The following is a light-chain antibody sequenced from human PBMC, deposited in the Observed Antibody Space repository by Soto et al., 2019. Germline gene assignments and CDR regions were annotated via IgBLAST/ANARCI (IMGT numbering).Light chain of an antibody. V-gene: IGLV1-40*01. CDR2: GNS. Sequence: QSVLTQPPSVSGAPGQRVTISCTGSSSNIGAGHDVHWYQQLPGTAPKLLIYGNSNRPSGVPDRFSGSKSGTSASLAITGLQAEDEADYFCTSPTPGSLYVFGTGTKVTVL. J-gene: IGLJ1*01. CDR1: SSNIGAGHD. CDR3: TSPTPGSLYV.